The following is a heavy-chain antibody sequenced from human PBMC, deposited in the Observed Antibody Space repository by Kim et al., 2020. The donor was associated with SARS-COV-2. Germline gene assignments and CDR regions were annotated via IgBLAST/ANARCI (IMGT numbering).Heavy chain of an antibody. V-gene: IGHV1-3*01. CDR1: GYTFTSYA. CDR2: INAGNSNT. Sequence: ASVKVSCKASGYTFTSYAMHWVRQAPGQRLEWMGWINAGNSNTKYSQKFQGRVTITRDTSASTAYMELSSLRSEDTAVYYCARNIVVVPAAMSSVYYYYYGMDVWGQGTTVTVSS. CDR3: ARNIVVVPAAMSSVYYYYYGMDV. J-gene: IGHJ6*02. D-gene: IGHD2-2*01.